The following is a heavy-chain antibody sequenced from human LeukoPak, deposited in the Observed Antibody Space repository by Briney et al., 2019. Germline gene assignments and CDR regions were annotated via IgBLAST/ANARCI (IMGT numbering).Heavy chain of an antibody. CDR3: ARGYDYGGPRRYYMDV. D-gene: IGHD4-23*01. CDR1: GGSISSYY. V-gene: IGHV4-59*01. CDR2: IYYSGST. Sequence: SETLSLTCTVSGGSISSYYWSWIRQPPGKGLDGLGIIYYSGSTNYNPSLKSRVTISVDTSKNQFSLKLSSVTAADTAVYYCARGYDYGGPRRYYMDVWGKGTTVTVSS. J-gene: IGHJ6*03.